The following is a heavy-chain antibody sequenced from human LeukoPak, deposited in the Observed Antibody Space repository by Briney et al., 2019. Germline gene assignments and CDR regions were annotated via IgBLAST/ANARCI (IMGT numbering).Heavy chain of an antibody. Sequence: ASVKVSCKASGYMFSNYGISWVRQAPGQGLEWMGWISVYNGNTNYAQKLQGRVTMTTDTSTNTAYMELRSLRSDDTAVYFCARPRHYGSGSYYNGGYDFDYWGQGTLVTVSS. CDR3: ARPRHYGSGSYYNGGYDFDY. CDR1: GYMFSNYG. J-gene: IGHJ4*02. V-gene: IGHV1-18*01. D-gene: IGHD3-10*01. CDR2: ISVYNGNT.